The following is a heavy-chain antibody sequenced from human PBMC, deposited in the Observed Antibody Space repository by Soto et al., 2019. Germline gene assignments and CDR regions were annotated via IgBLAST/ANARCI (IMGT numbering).Heavy chain of an antibody. CDR3: SRENWFQDY. D-gene: IGHD3-10*01. CDR1: GFTFSVYY. J-gene: IGHJ4*02. Sequence: PGGSLRLSCAASGFTFSVYYMTWVRQAPGKGLEWVASIKNDGSEHYYVDSVKGRFTISRDNAKNSVYLQMNSLRAGDTALYYCSRENWFQDYWGQGTLVTVSS. CDR2: IKNDGSEH. V-gene: IGHV3-7*03.